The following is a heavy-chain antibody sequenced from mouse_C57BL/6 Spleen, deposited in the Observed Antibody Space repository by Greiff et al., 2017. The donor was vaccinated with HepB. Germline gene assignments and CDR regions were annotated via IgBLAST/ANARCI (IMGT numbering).Heavy chain of an antibody. V-gene: IGHV1-64*01. D-gene: IGHD2-3*01. Sequence: VQLQQPGAELVKPGASVKLSCKASGYTFTSYWMHWVKQRPGQGLEWIGMIHPNSGSTNYNEKFKSKATLTVDKSSSTAYMQLSSLTSEDSAVYYCARTHDGYFAWFAYWGQGTLVTVSA. CDR2: IHPNSGST. CDR3: ARTHDGYFAWFAY. CDR1: GYTFTSYW. J-gene: IGHJ3*01.